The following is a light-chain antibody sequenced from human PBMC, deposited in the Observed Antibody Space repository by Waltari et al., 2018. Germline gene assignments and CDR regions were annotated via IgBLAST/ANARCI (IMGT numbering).Light chain of an antibody. Sequence: ELVLTQSPGTASLSPGERVTLSCRASQSVGSSSLASYQQKPGQAPRLVIYRASRRATGIPDRFSGSGSGTDFSLTISRLEPEDFAVYYCQQHGTLPATFGQGTKVEIK. J-gene: IGKJ1*01. V-gene: IGKV3-20*01. CDR3: QQHGTLPAT. CDR1: QSVGSSS. CDR2: RAS.